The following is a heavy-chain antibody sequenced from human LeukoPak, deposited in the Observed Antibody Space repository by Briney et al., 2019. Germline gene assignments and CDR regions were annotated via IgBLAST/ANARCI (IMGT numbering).Heavy chain of an antibody. CDR1: GFTFSSYA. J-gene: IGHJ4*02. V-gene: IGHV3-23*01. CDR3: AKTVSGSYSYQGGDY. Sequence: GGSLRLSCAASGFTFSSYAMSWVRQAPGKGLEWVSAISGSGENTNYADSVKGRFTMPRDNSRNMLYLQMNSLRDEDTAKYYCAKTVSGSYSYQGGDYWGQGTLVTVSS. D-gene: IGHD3-16*02. CDR2: ISGSGENT.